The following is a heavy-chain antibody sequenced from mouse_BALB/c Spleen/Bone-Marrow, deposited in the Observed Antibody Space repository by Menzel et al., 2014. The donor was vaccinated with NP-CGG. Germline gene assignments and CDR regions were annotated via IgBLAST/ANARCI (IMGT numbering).Heavy chain of an antibody. J-gene: IGHJ2*01. CDR3: TRGGNWDDFDY. CDR2: ISSGSSTI. CDR1: GFTFSSFG. D-gene: IGHD4-1*01. V-gene: IGHV5-17*02. Sequence: EVQLVESGGGLVQPGGSRKLSCAASGFTFSSFGMHWVRQAPEKGLEWVVYISSGSSTIFYADTVKGRFTVSRDNPKNTLFLQMTSLRSEDTAMYYCTRGGNWDDFDYWGQGTTLTVSS.